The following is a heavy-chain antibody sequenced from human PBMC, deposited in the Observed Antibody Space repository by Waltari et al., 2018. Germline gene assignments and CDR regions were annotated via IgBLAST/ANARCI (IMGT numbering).Heavy chain of an antibody. CDR3: ARDGGVGAYYYHYYYMDV. Sequence: QVQLQESGPGLVKPSETLSLTCAAPGYSISSGYYWGWIRQPPGKGLEWIGSIYHSGSTYYNPSLKSRVTISVDTSKNQFSLKLSSVTAADTAVYYCARDGGVGAYYYHYYYMDVWGKGTTVTVSS. D-gene: IGHD1-26*01. J-gene: IGHJ6*03. V-gene: IGHV4-38-2*02. CDR1: GYSISSGYY. CDR2: IYHSGST.